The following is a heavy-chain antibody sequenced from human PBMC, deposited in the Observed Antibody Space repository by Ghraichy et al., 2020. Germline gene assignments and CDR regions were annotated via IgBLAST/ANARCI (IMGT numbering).Heavy chain of an antibody. D-gene: IGHD3-10*01. Sequence: GESLNISCTASGFSFGDYAMSWVRQAPGKGLEWVGFIRSKAYGGTIEYAASVKGRFTISRDDYKSIAYLQMNSLKTEDTAVYYCGITTYYYYGMDVWGQGTAVTVSS. CDR3: GITTYYYYGMDV. V-gene: IGHV3-49*04. CDR2: IRSKAYGGTI. CDR1: GFSFGDYA. J-gene: IGHJ6*02.